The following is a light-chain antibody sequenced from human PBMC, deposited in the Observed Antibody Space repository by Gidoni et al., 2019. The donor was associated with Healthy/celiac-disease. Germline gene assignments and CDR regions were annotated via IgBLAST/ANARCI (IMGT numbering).Light chain of an antibody. J-gene: IGKJ1*01. CDR1: QRVLYSSNNKNY. CDR2: WAS. V-gene: IGKV4-1*01. CDR3: QQYYSTPWT. Sequence: DIVLTQSPDSLAVSLVERATINCKSSQRVLYSSNNKNYLAWYQQKPGQPPKLLIYWASTRESGVPDRFSGSGSGTDFTLTIISLQAEDVAVYYCQQYYSTPWTFGQGTKVEIK.